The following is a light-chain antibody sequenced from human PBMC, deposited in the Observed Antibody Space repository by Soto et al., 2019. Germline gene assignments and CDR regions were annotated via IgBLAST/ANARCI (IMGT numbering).Light chain of an antibody. CDR3: SSYTSSSTLV. V-gene: IGLV2-14*01. J-gene: IGLJ3*02. CDR2: EVS. Sequence: QSALTQPASVSGSPGQSITISCTGTSSDVGGYNYVSWHQQYPGKAPKLMIYEVSNRPSGVSNRFSGSKSGNTASLTISGLQAEDEADYYCSSYTSSSTLVFGGGTQLTVL. CDR1: SSDVGGYNY.